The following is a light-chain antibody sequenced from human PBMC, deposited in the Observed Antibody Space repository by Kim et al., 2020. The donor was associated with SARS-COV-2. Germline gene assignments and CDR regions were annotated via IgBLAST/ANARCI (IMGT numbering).Light chain of an antibody. CDR1: ELDDKY. CDR2: QDS. Sequence: SYELTQPPSVSVSPGQTATITCSGDELDDKYFSWYQQKPGQSPVLLIYQDSKRPSGIPARFAGSNSGNTATLTISGTQAIDEADYYGLAWDGIVVFGGGTQLTVL. J-gene: IGLJ2*01. V-gene: IGLV3-1*01. CDR3: LAWDGIVV.